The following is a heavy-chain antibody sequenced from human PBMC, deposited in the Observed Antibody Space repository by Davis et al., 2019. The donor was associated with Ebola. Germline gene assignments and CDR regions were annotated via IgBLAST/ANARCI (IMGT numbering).Heavy chain of an antibody. Sequence: HSQTLSLTCAISGDSVSSNSAAWNWIRQSPSRGLEWLGRTYYRSKWYNDYAVSVKSRITINPDTSKNQFSLQLNSVTPEDTAVYYCARDLATYGDYYYYYGMDVWGQGTTVTVSS. CDR2: TYYRSKWYN. CDR1: GDSVSSNSAA. V-gene: IGHV6-1*01. D-gene: IGHD2-8*01. CDR3: ARDLATYGDYYYYYGMDV. J-gene: IGHJ6*02.